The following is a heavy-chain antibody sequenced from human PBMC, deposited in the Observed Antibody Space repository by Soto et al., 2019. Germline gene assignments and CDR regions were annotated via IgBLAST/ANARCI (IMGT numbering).Heavy chain of an antibody. D-gene: IGHD2-8*01. V-gene: IGHV4-59*08. CDR2: IYYSGST. Sequence: TSETLSLTCAVYGGSFSDYYLSWIRQPPGKGLEWIGYIYYSGSTNYNPSLRSRVTISVDTSKNHFSLKLRSVTAADTAVYYCVRTNHFDYWGQGSLVTVSS. CDR1: GGSFSDYY. J-gene: IGHJ4*02. CDR3: VRTNHFDY.